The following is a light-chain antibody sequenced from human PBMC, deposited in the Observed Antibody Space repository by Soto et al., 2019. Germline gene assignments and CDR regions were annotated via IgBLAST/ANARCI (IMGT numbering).Light chain of an antibody. Sequence: DIQMTQSPSSLSASVGDRVTITCRASQYIHTHLAWYQQKPGNSPKLLVYGASTLHSGVPSRFSASGSGTDFILTISSLQSEDVATYYCQTYDKAPWTFGPGTWV. CDR3: QTYDKAPWT. V-gene: IGKV1-27*01. CDR2: GAS. CDR1: QYIHTH. J-gene: IGKJ1*01.